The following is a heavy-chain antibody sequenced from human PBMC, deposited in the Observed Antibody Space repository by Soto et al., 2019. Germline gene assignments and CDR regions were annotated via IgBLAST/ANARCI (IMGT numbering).Heavy chain of an antibody. Sequence: GGSLRLSCAASGFTFDDYAMHWVRQAPGKGLEWVSGISWNSGSIGYADSVKGRFTISRDNAKNSLYLQMNSLRAEDTALYYCAKDIASKYGLRGTSFSPMLENALDIWGQGTMVTVSS. CDR1: GFTFDDYA. V-gene: IGHV3-9*01. CDR3: AKDIASKYGLRGTSFSPMLENALDI. D-gene: IGHD1-7*01. CDR2: ISWNSGSI. J-gene: IGHJ3*02.